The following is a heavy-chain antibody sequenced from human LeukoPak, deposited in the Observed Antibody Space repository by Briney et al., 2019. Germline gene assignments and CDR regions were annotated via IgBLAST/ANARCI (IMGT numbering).Heavy chain of an antibody. CDR1: GFPFSSYG. CDR2: IWHDGSNN. J-gene: IGHJ3*02. Sequence: PGGPLSLSCAASGFPFSSYGMQWLGQAPGKGVEWVAVIWHDGSNNYYADSVNGRFTITRDNTKKTLYLHMISLRAEDTAVEYCAKDFCGDYGLGAFDIWGQGTMVTVSS. D-gene: IGHD4-17*01. CDR3: AKDFCGDYGLGAFDI. V-gene: IGHV3-33*03.